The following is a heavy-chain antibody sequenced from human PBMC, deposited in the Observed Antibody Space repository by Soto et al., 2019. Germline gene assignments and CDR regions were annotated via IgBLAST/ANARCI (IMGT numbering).Heavy chain of an antibody. D-gene: IGHD5-12*01. Sequence: PGESLRISCKGSGYRFTNYWIAWVRQMPGQGLEWIGIINPIDSDTRYSPSFQGQVTNSADKSISTTYLQWSSLKASDTAIYYCARQWNFDYWGQGTLVTVSS. CDR2: INPIDSDT. CDR3: ARQWNFDY. V-gene: IGHV5-51*01. J-gene: IGHJ4*02. CDR1: GYRFTNYW.